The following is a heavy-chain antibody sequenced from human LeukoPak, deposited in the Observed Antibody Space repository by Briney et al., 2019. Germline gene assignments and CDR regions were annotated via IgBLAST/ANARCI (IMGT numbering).Heavy chain of an antibody. J-gene: IGHJ4*02. CDR3: AKEATDYVWVSYRPGPFDY. V-gene: IGHV3-33*06. CDR1: GFTFSSYG. CDR2: IWYDGSNK. Sequence: PGRSLRLSCAASGFTFSSYGMHWVRQAPGKGLEWAAVIWYDGSNKYYADSVKGRFTISRDNSKNTLYLQMNSLRAEATAVYYCAKEATDYVWVSYRPGPFDYWGQGTLVTVSS. D-gene: IGHD3-16*01.